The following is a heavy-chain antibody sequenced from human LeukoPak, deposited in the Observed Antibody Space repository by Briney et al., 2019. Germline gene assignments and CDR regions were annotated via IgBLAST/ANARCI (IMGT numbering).Heavy chain of an antibody. J-gene: IGHJ4*02. Sequence: ASVKVSCKASGYTFTSYGISWVRQAPGQGLEWMGWISAYNGNTNYAQKLQGRVTMTTDTSTSTAYMELRSLRSDDTAVYYCASVLRYEYYFDYWGQGTLVTVSS. V-gene: IGHV1-18*01. CDR2: ISAYNGNT. CDR3: ASVLRYEYYFDY. CDR1: GYTFTSYG. D-gene: IGHD3-9*01.